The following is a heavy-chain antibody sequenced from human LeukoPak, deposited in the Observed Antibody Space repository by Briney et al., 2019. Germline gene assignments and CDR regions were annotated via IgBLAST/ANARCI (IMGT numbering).Heavy chain of an antibody. J-gene: IGHJ4*02. CDR1: DGSISSYY. Sequence: PSETLSLTCSVSDGSISSYYWNWIRQPAGTGLEWIGRIYRSGSTNYSPSLKSRISMSIDTSKSQFSLKLSSVTAADTAVYYCARSNDNGDYYFDSWGQGTLVTVSS. CDR3: ARSNDNGDYYFDS. D-gene: IGHD4-17*01. CDR2: IYRSGST. V-gene: IGHV4-4*07.